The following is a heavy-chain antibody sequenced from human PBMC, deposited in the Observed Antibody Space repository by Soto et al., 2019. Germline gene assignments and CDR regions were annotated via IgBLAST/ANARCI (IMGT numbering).Heavy chain of an antibody. Sequence: PSETLSLTCAVSGYSISSGYYWGGIRQPPGKGLEWIGSIYHSGSTYYNPSLKSRVTISVDTSKNQFSLKLSSVTAADTAVYYCARIVVVTGYYFDYWGQGTLVTVSS. D-gene: IGHD3-22*01. CDR2: IYHSGST. CDR1: GYSISSGYY. J-gene: IGHJ4*02. V-gene: IGHV4-38-2*01. CDR3: ARIVVVTGYYFDY.